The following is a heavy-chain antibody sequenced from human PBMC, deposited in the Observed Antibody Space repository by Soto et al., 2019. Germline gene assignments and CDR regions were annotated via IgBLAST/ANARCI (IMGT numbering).Heavy chain of an antibody. D-gene: IGHD6-19*01. CDR2: INAGNGNT. V-gene: IGHV1-3*05. CDR1: GYTFTNYA. J-gene: IGHJ4*02. CDR3: ASVSGSSPPDY. Sequence: QVQLVQSGAEEKKPGASVKVSCKASGYTFTNYATHWVRQAPGQRLEWMGWINAGNGNTKYSQKFQGRVTITRDTPGSTAYRELSTLRSEDRAVYSWASVSGSSPPDYWGQGTLVTVSS.